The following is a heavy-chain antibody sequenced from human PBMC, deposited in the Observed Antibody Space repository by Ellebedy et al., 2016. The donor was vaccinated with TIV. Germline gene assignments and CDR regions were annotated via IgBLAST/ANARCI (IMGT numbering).Heavy chain of an antibody. CDR3: ARGSGWPHIIDY. V-gene: IGHV5-51*01. CDR1: GDTFTKFW. J-gene: IGHJ4*02. CDR2: IYPGDSDT. Sequence: GESLKISCSVSGDTFTKFWVGWVRQLPGKGLEWMGLIYPGDSDTRLNPSLRGRVSITADNSINSAYLQWSSLEASDSGMYYCARGSGWPHIIDYWGQGTRVTVSS. D-gene: IGHD6-19*01.